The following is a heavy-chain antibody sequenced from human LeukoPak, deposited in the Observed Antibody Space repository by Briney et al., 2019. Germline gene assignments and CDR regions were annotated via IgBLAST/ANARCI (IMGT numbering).Heavy chain of an antibody. CDR2: IDPSDSYT. J-gene: IGHJ3*02. CDR3: ARHLRVGANRDAFDN. Sequence: SGESLKISCKGSGYSFTSYWISWVRQMPGKGLEWMGRIDPSDSYTNYSPSFQGHVTISADKSISTAYLQWSSLKASDTAMYYCARHLRVGANRDAFDNWGQGTMVTVSS. D-gene: IGHD1-26*01. CDR1: GYSFTSYW. V-gene: IGHV5-10-1*01.